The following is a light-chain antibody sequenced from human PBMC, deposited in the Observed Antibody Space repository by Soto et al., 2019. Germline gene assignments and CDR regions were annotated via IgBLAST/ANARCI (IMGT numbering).Light chain of an antibody. CDR3: XXXXXXPRT. CDR1: QSVSSY. CDR2: GAS. Sequence: EIVLTQSPATLSLSPGERATLSCRASQSVSSYLAWYQQKPGQAPRLLIYGASNRATGIPARFSGSGSGTDFSLTISSLXXXXXXXXXXXXXXXXPRTXGQGTKLEIK. J-gene: IGKJ2*01. V-gene: IGKV3-11*01.